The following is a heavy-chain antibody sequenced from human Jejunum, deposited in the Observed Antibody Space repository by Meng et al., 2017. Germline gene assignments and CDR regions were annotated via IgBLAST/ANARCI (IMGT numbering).Heavy chain of an antibody. CDR3: TSTVVEASKWVTDF. Sequence: GESLKISCAASGFTFVNAWMSWVRQAPGKGLEWVGRITSKSDGETADYAAPVKGRFTISRGDSENTLYLRMNSLRTEDTAVYYCTSTVVEASKWVTDFWGQGALVTVSS. D-gene: IGHD1-26*01. CDR2: ITSKSDGETA. V-gene: IGHV3-15*01. CDR1: GFTFVNAW. J-gene: IGHJ4*02.